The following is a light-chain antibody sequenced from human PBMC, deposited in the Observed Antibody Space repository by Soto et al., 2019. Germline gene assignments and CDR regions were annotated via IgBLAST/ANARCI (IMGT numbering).Light chain of an antibody. J-gene: IGKJ4*01. CDR3: QQYNSYSLT. V-gene: IGKV1-39*01. CDR1: QNIGVY. Sequence: DIQMTQSPSSLSASVGDRVTITCRASQNIGVYLNWYQKKPGKAPKLLIHAASSLHSGVPSTFSGSGSGTDFALTISSLQPEDFATYYCQQYNSYSLTFGGGTKVDIK. CDR2: AAS.